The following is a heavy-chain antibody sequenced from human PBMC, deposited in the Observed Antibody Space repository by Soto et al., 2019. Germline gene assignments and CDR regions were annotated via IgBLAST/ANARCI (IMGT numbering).Heavy chain of an antibody. Sequence: ESGGGVVQPGRSLRLSCAASGFTFSSYGMHWVRQAPGKGLEWVAVIWYDGSNKYYADSVKGRFTISRDNSKNTLYLQMNSLRAEDTAVYYCARDPLWFGELVFWFDPWGQGTLVTVSS. CDR1: GFTFSSYG. J-gene: IGHJ5*02. V-gene: IGHV3-33*01. CDR2: IWYDGSNK. D-gene: IGHD3-10*01. CDR3: ARDPLWFGELVFWFDP.